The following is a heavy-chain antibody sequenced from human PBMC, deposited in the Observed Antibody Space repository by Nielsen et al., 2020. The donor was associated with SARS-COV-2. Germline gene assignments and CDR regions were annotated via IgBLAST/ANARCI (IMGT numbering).Heavy chain of an antibody. CDR1: GFTFDDYA. V-gene: IGHV3-9*01. D-gene: IGHD3-16*01. Sequence: SLKISCAASGFTFDDYAMHWVRQAPGKGLEWVSGISWNSGSIGYADSVKGRFTISRDNAKNSLYLQMNNLRAEDTALYYCAKETPPTTYYDYVWGRRGFDYWGQGTLVTVSS. CDR3: AKETPPTTYYDYVWGRRGFDY. J-gene: IGHJ4*02. CDR2: ISWNSGSI.